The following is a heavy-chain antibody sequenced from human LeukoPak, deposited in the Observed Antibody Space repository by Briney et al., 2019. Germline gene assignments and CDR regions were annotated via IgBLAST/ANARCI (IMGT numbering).Heavy chain of an antibody. CDR2: IYTSGST. D-gene: IGHD1-26*01. J-gene: IGHJ4*02. V-gene: IGHV4-61*02. CDR1: GGSISSNSYY. Sequence: PSQTLSLTCTVSGGSISSNSYYWSWIRQPAGKGLEWIGRIYTSGSTDYNPSLKSRVTISKDTSKNEFSLKLSSVTAADTAVYYCARYQEVGATFFDYWGQGTLVTVSS. CDR3: ARYQEVGATFFDY.